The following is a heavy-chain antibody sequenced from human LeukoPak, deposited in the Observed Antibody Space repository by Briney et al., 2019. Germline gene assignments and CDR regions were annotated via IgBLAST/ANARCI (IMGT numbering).Heavy chain of an antibody. D-gene: IGHD1-26*01. V-gene: IGHV3-23*01. J-gene: IGHJ4*02. CDR3: TKDFTFSGSYY. CDR1: GFTFGSYA. CDR2: LSYSGGYT. Sequence: GGSLRLSCAASGFTFGSYAMSWVRQAPGKGLEWVSALSYSGGYTYYADSVKGRVTISRDNSKNMLYLQMNSLRAEDTAVYYCTKDFTFSGSYYWGQGTLVTVSS.